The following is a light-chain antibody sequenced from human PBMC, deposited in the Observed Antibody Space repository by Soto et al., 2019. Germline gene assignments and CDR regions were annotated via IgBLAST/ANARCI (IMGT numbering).Light chain of an antibody. CDR3: QQYNNWPAIT. CDR1: QSVNNK. Sequence: EIVMTQSPATLSVSPGERVTLSCRASQSVNNKVAWYQQKPGQAPRLLIFGASTRATGIPARFSGSGSVTEFTLTISSLQSEDFAVYYCQQYNNWPAITFGQGTRLEIK. CDR2: GAS. V-gene: IGKV3-15*01. J-gene: IGKJ5*01.